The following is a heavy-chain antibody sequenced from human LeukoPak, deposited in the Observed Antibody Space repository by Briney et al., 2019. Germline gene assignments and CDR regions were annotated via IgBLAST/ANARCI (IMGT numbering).Heavy chain of an antibody. J-gene: IGHJ3*02. Sequence: GGSLRLSCAASGFTFSSYAMSWVRKAPGKGLEWVSAISGSGGSTYYADSVKGRFTISRDNSKNTLYLQMNSLRAEDTAVYYCAKGDGDYDAFDIWGQGTMVTVSS. CDR3: AKGDGDYDAFDI. CDR1: GFTFSSYA. CDR2: ISGSGGST. D-gene: IGHD4-17*01. V-gene: IGHV3-23*01.